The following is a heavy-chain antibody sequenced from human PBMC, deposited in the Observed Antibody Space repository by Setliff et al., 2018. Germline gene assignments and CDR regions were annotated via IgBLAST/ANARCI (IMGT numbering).Heavy chain of an antibody. J-gene: IGHJ3*02. V-gene: IGHV1-18*01. CDR3: ARDLDYQYYYETSGRDAFDI. CDR1: GYSFLSYG. CDR2: ISAQDGNT. Sequence: GASVKVSCKASGYSFLSYGITWVRQAPGQGLEWMGWISAQDGNTIYAQKLQGRVTMTTDTSTSTAYMELRSLRSDDTAVYYCARDLDYQYYYETSGRDAFDIWGLGTMVTVSS. D-gene: IGHD3-22*01.